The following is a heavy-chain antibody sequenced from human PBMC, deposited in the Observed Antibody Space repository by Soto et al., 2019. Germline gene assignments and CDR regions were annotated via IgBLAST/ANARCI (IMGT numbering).Heavy chain of an antibody. D-gene: IGHD1-26*01. Sequence: GESLQISYKGPSSSLTSYWIGSVRQMHGKGPECTGIIYPADSDTRYSPSFQGQVTISADKSISTAYLQWSGLKASDTTMYFCARVIVSPDQRVLDPLGHGCLVTVSS. CDR1: SSSLTSYW. CDR2: IYPADSDT. J-gene: IGHJ5*02. CDR3: ARVIVSPDQRVLDP. V-gene: IGHV5-51*01.